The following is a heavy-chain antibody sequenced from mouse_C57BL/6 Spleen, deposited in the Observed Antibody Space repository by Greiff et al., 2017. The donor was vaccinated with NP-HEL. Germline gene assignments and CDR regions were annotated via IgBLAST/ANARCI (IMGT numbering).Heavy chain of an antibody. CDR2: IYPGSGNT. CDR3: ARGGNYNGGYAMDY. D-gene: IGHD2-1*01. Sequence: QVQLKQSGPELVKPGASVKISCKASGYSFTSYYIHWVKQRPGQGLEWIGWIYPGSGNTKYNEKFKGKATLTADTSSSTAYMQLSSLTSEDSAVYYCARGGNYNGGYAMDYWGQGTSVTVSS. J-gene: IGHJ4*01. V-gene: IGHV1-66*01. CDR1: GYSFTSYY.